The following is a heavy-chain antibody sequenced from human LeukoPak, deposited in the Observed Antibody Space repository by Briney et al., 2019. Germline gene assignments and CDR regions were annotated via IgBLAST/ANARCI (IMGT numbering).Heavy chain of an antibody. CDR3: ARTYDSSGYYVY. V-gene: IGHV4-30-4*01. CDR2: IYYSGST. Sequence: TSETLSLTCTVSGGSISSGDYYWSWIRQPPGKGLEWIGYIYYSGSTYYNPSLKSRVTISVGTSKNQFSLKLSSVTAADTAVYYCARTYDSSGYYVYWGQGTLVTVSS. J-gene: IGHJ4*02. CDR1: GGSISSGDYY. D-gene: IGHD3-22*01.